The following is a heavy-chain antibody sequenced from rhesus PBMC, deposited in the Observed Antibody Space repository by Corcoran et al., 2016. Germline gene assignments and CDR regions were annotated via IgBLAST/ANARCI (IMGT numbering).Heavy chain of an antibody. Sequence: QLQLPESGPGLVKPSETPSVTCAVSGGSISSSYWSWIRQAPGKGLEWIGYIYGSGSSTNYNPSLKSRVTLSVDTSKNQLSLKLSSVTAADTAVYYCASDPLASRGMDYWGQGVLVTVSS. J-gene: IGHJ4*01. CDR2: IYGSGSST. V-gene: IGHV4-169*02. CDR3: ASDPLASRGMDY. CDR1: GGSISSSY. D-gene: IGHD6-13*01.